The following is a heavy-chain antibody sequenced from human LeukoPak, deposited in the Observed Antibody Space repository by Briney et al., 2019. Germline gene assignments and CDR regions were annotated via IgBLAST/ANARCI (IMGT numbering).Heavy chain of an antibody. CDR1: GGSISSYY. D-gene: IGHD3-22*01. CDR3: ARAYYYDSSGYHYYFDY. V-gene: IGHV4-59*01. J-gene: IGHJ4*02. CDR2: IYYSGST. Sequence: PSETLSLTCSISGGSISSYYWSWIRQPPGKGQEWIGYIYYSGSTNYNPSLKSRVTISVDTSKNQFSLKLSSVTAADTAVYYCARAYYYDSSGYHYYFDYWGQGTLVTVSS.